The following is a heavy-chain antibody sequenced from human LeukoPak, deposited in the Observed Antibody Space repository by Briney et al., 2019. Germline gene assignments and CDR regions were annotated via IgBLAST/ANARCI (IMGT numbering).Heavy chain of an antibody. D-gene: IGHD3-10*01. CDR1: GGSISSGGYY. J-gene: IGHJ2*01. CDR3: ARGGRDYYGSGRPRDRPTWYFDL. Sequence: SQTLSLTCTVSGGSISSGGYYWSWIRQHPGKGLEWIGYIYYSGSTYYNPSLKSRVTISVDTSKNQFSLKLSSVTAADTAVYYCARGGRDYYGSGRPRDRPTWYFDLWGRGTLVTVSS. V-gene: IGHV4-31*03. CDR2: IYYSGST.